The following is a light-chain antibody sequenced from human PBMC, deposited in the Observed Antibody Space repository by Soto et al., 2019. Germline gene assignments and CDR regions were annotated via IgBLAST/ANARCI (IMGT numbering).Light chain of an antibody. CDR3: QQSYSSLRT. J-gene: IGKJ3*01. V-gene: IGKV1-39*01. CDR1: QSISSH. CDR2: AAS. Sequence: DIQMTQSPSSLSASVGDRVTITCRASQSISSHLNWYQQKAGKAPKLLIYAASSLQSGVQSRFSGSGSVTDFTLTISSLQPEDFATYYGQQSYSSLRTFGPGTKVDIK.